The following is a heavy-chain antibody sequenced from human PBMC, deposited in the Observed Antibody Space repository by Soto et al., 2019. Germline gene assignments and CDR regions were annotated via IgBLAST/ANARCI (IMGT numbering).Heavy chain of an antibody. J-gene: IGHJ3*02. CDR2: ISSSSSYI. CDR1: GFTFSSYS. CDR3: ARPLTGYHEVDAFDI. Sequence: KPGGSLRLSCAASGFTFSSYSMNWVRQAPGKGLEWVSSISSSSSYIYYADSVKGRFTISRDNAKNSLYLQMNSLRAEDTAVYYCARPLTGYHEVDAFDIWGQGTMVTVSS. D-gene: IGHD3-9*01. V-gene: IGHV3-21*01.